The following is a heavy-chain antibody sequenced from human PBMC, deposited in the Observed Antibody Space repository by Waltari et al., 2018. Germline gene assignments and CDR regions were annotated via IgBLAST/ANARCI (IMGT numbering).Heavy chain of an antibody. D-gene: IGHD5-12*01. J-gene: IGHJ5*02. CDR3: ARHWKRSGYRFDP. V-gene: IGHV4-39*01. CDR2: IYYSGST. Sequence: QLRLQVSGPGLVKPSEPLSLTCTVSGGSIRSGGSYWGWIRQSPGKGLEWIGSIYYSGSTYYNPTLESRVTISGDTSKNDFSLKLSSVTAADTAVYYCARHWKRSGYRFDPWGQGTLVTVSS. CDR1: GGSIRSGGSY.